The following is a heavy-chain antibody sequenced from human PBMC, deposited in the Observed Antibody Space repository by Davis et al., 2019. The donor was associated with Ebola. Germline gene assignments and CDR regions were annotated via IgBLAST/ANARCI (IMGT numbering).Heavy chain of an antibody. V-gene: IGHV3-33*01. D-gene: IGHD5-12*01. CDR2: AWFDASNK. CDR1: GFTFYSYG. Sequence: GESLKISCAASGFTFYSYGIHWGRQAPGKGLEWLAVAWFDASNKHYADSVKGRFTISRDNSETTVYLQMNSLGAEDTAVYYCARSEEDGYSYGRTIDYWGQGTLVIVSS. CDR3: ARSEEDGYSYGRTIDY. J-gene: IGHJ4*02.